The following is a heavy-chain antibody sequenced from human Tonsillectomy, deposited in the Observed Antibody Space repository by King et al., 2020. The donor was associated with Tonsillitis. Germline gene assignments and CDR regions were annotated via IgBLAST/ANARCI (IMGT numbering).Heavy chain of an antibody. Sequence: VQLVESGGGVVQPGRSLRLSCAASGFTFSNYGMHWVRQAPGKGLEWVAFISYDGSNKFYADSVKGRFTISRDNSKNTLCLQMNSLRPEDTALYYCAKSAPSSLYYFDSWGQGTLVTVSS. D-gene: IGHD2-2*01. CDR3: AKSAPSSLYYFDS. J-gene: IGHJ4*02. CDR2: ISYDGSNK. V-gene: IGHV3-30*18. CDR1: GFTFSNYG.